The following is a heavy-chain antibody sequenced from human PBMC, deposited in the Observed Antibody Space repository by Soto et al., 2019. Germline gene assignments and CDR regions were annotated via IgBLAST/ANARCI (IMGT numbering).Heavy chain of an antibody. V-gene: IGHV3-23*01. Sequence: EVQLLESGGGLVQPGGSLRLSCVASGFTFSSYAMNWVRQAPGKGLEWVSSITGSGGSTYSADSVKGRFTISRDNSENTLFLQMNNLRAGDTAIYYCVRPRNGRYGGQLASWVQGTLVTVSS. D-gene: IGHD1-26*01. CDR1: GFTFSSYA. CDR2: ITGSGGST. CDR3: VRPRNGRYGGQLAS. J-gene: IGHJ4*02.